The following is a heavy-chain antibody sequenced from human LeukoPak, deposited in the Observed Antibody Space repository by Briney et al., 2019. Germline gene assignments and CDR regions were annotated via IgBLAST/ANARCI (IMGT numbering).Heavy chain of an antibody. J-gene: IGHJ4*02. CDR1: GYSFTSYW. CDR2: IYPGDSDT. V-gene: IGHV5-51*01. Sequence: GESLKISCKGSGYSFTSYWIGWVRQMPGKGLEWMGIIYPGDSDTRYSPSFQGQVTISADKSISTAYLQWSSLKASDTAMYYCARRPDDILTGYYYFDYWGQGTLVTVSS. D-gene: IGHD3-9*01. CDR3: ARRPDDILTGYYYFDY.